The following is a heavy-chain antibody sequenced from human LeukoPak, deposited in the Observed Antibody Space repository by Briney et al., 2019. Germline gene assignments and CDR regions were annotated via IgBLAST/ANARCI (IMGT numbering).Heavy chain of an antibody. CDR1: GFIFSDYG. CDR3: ARDTSSSWYPVPYYFDY. D-gene: IGHD6-13*01. CDR2: ISSSSSYI. V-gene: IGHV3-21*01. Sequence: GGSLRLSCAASGFIFSDYGMHWVRQAPGKGLEWVSSISSSSSYIYYADSVKGRFTISRDNAKNSLYLQMNSLRAEDTAVYYRARDTSSSWYPVPYYFDYWGQGTLVTVSS. J-gene: IGHJ4*02.